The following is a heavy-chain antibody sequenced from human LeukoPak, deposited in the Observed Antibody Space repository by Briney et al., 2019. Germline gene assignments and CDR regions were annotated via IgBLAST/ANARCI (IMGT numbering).Heavy chain of an antibody. D-gene: IGHD6-19*01. CDR1: GFTFSNHA. CDR3: AREERGLAIDY. V-gene: IGHV3-64*01. Sequence: GSLRLSCAASGFTFSNHAMHWVRQAPGKGLEYVSAISGSDGSTYYASSVKGRFTISRDNSKSTLYLQMGSLRDEDMAVYYCAREERGLAIDYWGQGTLVTVSS. J-gene: IGHJ4*02. CDR2: ISGSDGST.